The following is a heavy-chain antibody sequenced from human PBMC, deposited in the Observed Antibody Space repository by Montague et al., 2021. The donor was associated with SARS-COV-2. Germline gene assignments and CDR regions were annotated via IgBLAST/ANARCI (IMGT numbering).Heavy chain of an antibody. CDR1: GGSISSSSYY. J-gene: IGHJ5*02. CDR3: ARQEPIVVVVAAARGWFDP. CDR2: IYYSGST. D-gene: IGHD2-15*01. Sequence: SETLSLTCTVSGGSISSSSYYWGWIRQRPGKGLEWIGSIYYSGSTYYNPSLKSRVTISVDTSKNQFSLKLSSVTAADTAVYYCARQEPIVVVVAAARGWFDPWGQGTLVTVSS. V-gene: IGHV4-39*01.